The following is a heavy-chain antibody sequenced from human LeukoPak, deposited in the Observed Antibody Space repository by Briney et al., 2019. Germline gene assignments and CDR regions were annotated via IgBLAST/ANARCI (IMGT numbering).Heavy chain of an antibody. J-gene: IGHJ4*02. CDR2: ISSSSSYT. CDR3: AGGGYDILSFDY. Sequence: GGSLRLSCAASGFTFSDYYMSWIRQAPGKGLEWVSYISSSSSYTNYADSVKGRFTISRDNAKNSLYLQMNSLRAEDTAVYYCAGGGYDILSFDYWGQGTLVTVSS. V-gene: IGHV3-11*06. CDR1: GFTFSDYY. D-gene: IGHD3-9*01.